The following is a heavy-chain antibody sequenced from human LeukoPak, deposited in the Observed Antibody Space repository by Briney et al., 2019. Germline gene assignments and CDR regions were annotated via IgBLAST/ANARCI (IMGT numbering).Heavy chain of an antibody. D-gene: IGHD2-21*02. CDR3: ARDRYCGGDCYSNAFDI. V-gene: IGHV3-48*02. CDR1: GFTFSSYS. J-gene: IGHJ3*02. CDR2: INSSSTTI. Sequence: PWGSLTLSCAASGFTFSSYSMNWVRQAPGKGLEWVSYINSSSTTIYYADSLKGRFTISRDNGKNSLYLQMNSLRDEDTAVYYCARDRYCGGDCYSNAFDIWGQGTMVTVSS.